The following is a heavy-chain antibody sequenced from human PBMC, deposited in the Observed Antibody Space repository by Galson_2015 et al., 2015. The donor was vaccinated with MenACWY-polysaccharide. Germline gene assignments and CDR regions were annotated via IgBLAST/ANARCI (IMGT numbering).Heavy chain of an antibody. Sequence: SLRLSCAASGFTFSSYWMHWVRQAPGKGLVWVSRINSDGSSKSYADSVKGRFTISRDNSKNTLYLQMNSLRAEDTAVYYCANPGLSTGRSSDVDYWGQGTLVTVSS. V-gene: IGHV3-74*01. CDR2: INSDGSSK. D-gene: IGHD6-25*01. CDR1: GFTFSSYW. CDR3: ANPGLSTGRSSDVDY. J-gene: IGHJ4*02.